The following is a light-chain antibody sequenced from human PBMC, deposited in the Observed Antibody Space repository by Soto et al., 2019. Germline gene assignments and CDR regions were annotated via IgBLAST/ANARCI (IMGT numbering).Light chain of an antibody. J-gene: IGLJ1*01. CDR2: DVS. Sequence: QSALTQPASVSASPGQSITISCTGTSSDVGGYNYVSWYQQHPGKAPKFMIYDVSNRPSGVSNRFSGSKSGNTASLTISGLQAEDEADYYCCSYTTCKPRQPAFGTGTKVTGL. CDR1: SSDVGGYNY. V-gene: IGLV2-14*01. CDR3: CSYTTCKPRQPA.